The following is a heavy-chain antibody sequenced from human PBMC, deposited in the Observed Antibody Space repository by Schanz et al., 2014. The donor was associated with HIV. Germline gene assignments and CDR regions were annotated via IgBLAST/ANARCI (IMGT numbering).Heavy chain of an antibody. CDR3: ARDMGGTYREGCYDD. V-gene: IGHV3-30*03. J-gene: IGHJ4*02. Sequence: VQLVESGGGVVQPGRSLRLSCAASGFTFSSYGMHWGRQAPGKGLEWGAVISNDGSKKYYADSVKGRFTISRDNAKNSLYLQLNSLRVEDTAVYYCARDMGGTYREGCYDDWGQGTLVIVSS. D-gene: IGHD1-26*01. CDR2: ISNDGSKK. CDR1: GFTFSSYG.